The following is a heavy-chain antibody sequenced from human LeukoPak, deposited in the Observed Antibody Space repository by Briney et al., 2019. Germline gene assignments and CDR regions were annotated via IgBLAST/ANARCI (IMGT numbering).Heavy chain of an antibody. V-gene: IGHV1-2*02. J-gene: IGHJ5*02. D-gene: IGHD2-2*01. Sequence: ASVKVSCKASGYTFTGYYMHWVRQAPGQGLEWMGWINPNSGGTNYAQKFQGRVTMTRDTSISTAYMELSRLRSDDTAVYYCARDEGYCRSTSCTNWFDPWGQGTLVTVSS. CDR3: ARDEGYCRSTSCTNWFDP. CDR1: GYTFTGYY. CDR2: INPNSGGT.